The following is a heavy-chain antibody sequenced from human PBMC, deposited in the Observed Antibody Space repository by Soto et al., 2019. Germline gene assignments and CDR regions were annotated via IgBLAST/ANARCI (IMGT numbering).Heavy chain of an antibody. CDR2: IIPIFGTA. Sequence: QVQLVQSEAEVKKPGSSVKVSCKASGGTFSSYAISWVRQAPGQGLEWMGGIIPIFGTANYAQKFQGRVTITADESTSTAYMELRSLRSEDTAVYYCASVRPPNHDAFDIWGQGTMVTVSS. CDR3: ASVRPPNHDAFDI. V-gene: IGHV1-69*01. CDR1: GGTFSSYA. J-gene: IGHJ3*02. D-gene: IGHD2-8*01.